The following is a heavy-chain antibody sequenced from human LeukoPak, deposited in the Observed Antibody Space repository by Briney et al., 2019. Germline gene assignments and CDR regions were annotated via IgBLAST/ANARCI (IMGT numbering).Heavy chain of an antibody. D-gene: IGHD5-18*01. Sequence: SETLSLTCTISGGSISSHYWNWIRQPAGKGLEWIGRVSTRGTTNYNPSLKSRVTMSVDTSKNQFSLKLTSVTAADTAVYYCARTTEGGYTYGYFYYYYMDVWGKGTTVTISS. CDR2: VSTRGTT. V-gene: IGHV4-4*07. CDR1: GGSISSHY. J-gene: IGHJ6*03. CDR3: ARTTEGGYTYGYFYYYYMDV.